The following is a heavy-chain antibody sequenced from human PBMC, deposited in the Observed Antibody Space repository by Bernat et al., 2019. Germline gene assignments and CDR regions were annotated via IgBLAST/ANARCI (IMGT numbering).Heavy chain of an antibody. CDR3: ARDPDYGDYTYYFDY. CDR1: GFTFSSYG. Sequence: QGQLVESGGGVVQPGRSLRLSCEASGFTFSSYGMHWVRQAPGKGLEWVAVIWYDGSNKYYADSVKGRFTISRDNSKSTLSLQMNSLRAEDTAVYYCARDPDYGDYTYYFDYWGQGTLVTVSS. J-gene: IGHJ4*02. CDR2: IWYDGSNK. V-gene: IGHV3-33*01. D-gene: IGHD4-17*01.